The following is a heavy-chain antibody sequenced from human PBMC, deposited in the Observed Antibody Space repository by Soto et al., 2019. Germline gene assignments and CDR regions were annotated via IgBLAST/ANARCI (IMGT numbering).Heavy chain of an antibody. Sequence: QVQLQESGPGLVKPSETLSLTCTVSGGSISSYYWSWIRQPPGKGLEWIGYIYYSGSTNYNPSLKSRVTISVDTSKNQFSLKLSSVTAADTAVYYCARDRAYSSGWDRYYYGMDVWGQGTTVTVFS. CDR1: GGSISSYY. D-gene: IGHD6-19*01. J-gene: IGHJ6*02. CDR2: IYYSGST. CDR3: ARDRAYSSGWDRYYYGMDV. V-gene: IGHV4-59*01.